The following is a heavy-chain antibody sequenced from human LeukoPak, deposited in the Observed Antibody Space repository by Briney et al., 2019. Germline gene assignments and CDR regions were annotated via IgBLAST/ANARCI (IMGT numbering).Heavy chain of an antibody. V-gene: IGHV1-2*02. CDR3: ARDASSSWYSHWYFDL. Sequence: ASVKVSCKASGYTFTGYYMHWVRQAPGQGLEWMGWINPNSGGTNYAQKFQGRVTMTRDTSISTAYMELSRLRSDDTAVYYCARDASSSWYSHWYFDLWGRGTLVTVSS. CDR2: INPNSGGT. J-gene: IGHJ2*01. D-gene: IGHD6-13*01. CDR1: GYTFTGYY.